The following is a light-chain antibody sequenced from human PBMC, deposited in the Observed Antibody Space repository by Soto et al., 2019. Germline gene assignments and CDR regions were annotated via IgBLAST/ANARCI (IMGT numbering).Light chain of an antibody. CDR1: TSDIGTYNY. CDR2: EVS. J-gene: IGLJ2*01. Sequence: QSVLTQPASVSGSPGQSITISCTGTTSDIGTYNYVSWYQQHPGKAPKAIIYEVSNRPSGVSNRFSASKSGNTASLTISGLQAEDEADYYCSSYTISTTLVVFGGGTKVTVL. V-gene: IGLV2-14*01. CDR3: SSYTISTTLVV.